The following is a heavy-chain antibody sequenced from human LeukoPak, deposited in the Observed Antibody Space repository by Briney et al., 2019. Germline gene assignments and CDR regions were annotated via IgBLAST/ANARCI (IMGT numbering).Heavy chain of an antibody. J-gene: IGHJ4*02. V-gene: IGHV3-23*01. CDR3: AKDLGRYRNNYFDY. D-gene: IGHD1-26*01. CDR1: GFTFNSYA. CDR2: ISGSGGGT. Sequence: GGSLRLSCATSGFTFNSYAMSWVRQAPEKGLEWVATISGSGGGTYYADSVKGRFTISRDDSKNTLYLQMNSLRAEDTAVYYCAKDLGRYRNNYFDYWGQGTLVTVSS.